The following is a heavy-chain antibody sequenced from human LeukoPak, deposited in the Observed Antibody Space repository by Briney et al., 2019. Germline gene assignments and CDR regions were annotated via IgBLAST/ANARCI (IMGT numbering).Heavy chain of an antibody. Sequence: XSCAASGFTFSSYWMHWVRHAPGKGLVWVSRINSDGSSTIYADSVKGRFTISRDNAKNTLYLQMNSLRAEDTAVYYCARDFFLTPTGYSSSWSAFDYCGQGTLVTVSS. CDR1: GFTFSSYW. J-gene: IGHJ4*02. CDR2: INSDGSST. CDR3: ARDFFLTPTGYSSSWSAFDY. D-gene: IGHD6-13*01. V-gene: IGHV3-74*01.